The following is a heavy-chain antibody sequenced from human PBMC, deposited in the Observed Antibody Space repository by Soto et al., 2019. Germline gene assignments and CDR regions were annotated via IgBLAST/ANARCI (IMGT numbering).Heavy chain of an antibody. Sequence: GGSLRLSCAASGFTFSSYAMSWVRQAPGKGLEWVSAISGSGGSTYYADSVKGRFTISRDNSKNTLYLQMNSLRAEDTAVYYCAKDPDRTRAWFGEFPLHGYWGQGTLVTVSS. CDR3: AKDPDRTRAWFGEFPLHGY. CDR1: GFTFSSYA. D-gene: IGHD3-10*01. CDR2: ISGSGGST. J-gene: IGHJ4*02. V-gene: IGHV3-23*01.